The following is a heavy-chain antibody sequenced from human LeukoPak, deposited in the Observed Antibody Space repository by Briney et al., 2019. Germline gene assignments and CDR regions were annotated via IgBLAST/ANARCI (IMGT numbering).Heavy chain of an antibody. V-gene: IGHV1-18*01. CDR1: GYTFTSYG. Sequence: ASVKVSCKASGYTFTSYGISWVRQAPGQGLEWMGWISAYNGNTNYAQKLQGRVTMTTDTSTSTAYMELRSLRSDDTAVYYCAREGRTTDYYYGMDVWGQGTTVTVSS. CDR3: AREGRTTDYYYGMDV. D-gene: IGHD1-7*01. CDR2: ISAYNGNT. J-gene: IGHJ6*02.